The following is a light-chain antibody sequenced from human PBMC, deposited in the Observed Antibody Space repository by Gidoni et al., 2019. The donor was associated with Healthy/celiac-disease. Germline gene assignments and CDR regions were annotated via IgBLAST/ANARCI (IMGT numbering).Light chain of an antibody. CDR1: QSVSSN. Sequence: EIVMTQSPPTLSVSPGERATLSCRASQSVSSNLAWYQQKPGQAPRLLIYGASTRATGIPARFSGSGSGTEFTLTISSLQSEDFAVYYCQQYNNWPPWTFXQXTEVEIK. CDR3: QQYNNWPPWT. J-gene: IGKJ1*01. CDR2: GAS. V-gene: IGKV3-15*01.